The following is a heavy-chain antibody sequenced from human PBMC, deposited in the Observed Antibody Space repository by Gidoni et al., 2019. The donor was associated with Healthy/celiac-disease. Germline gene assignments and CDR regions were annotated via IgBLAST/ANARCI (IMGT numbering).Heavy chain of an antibody. Sequence: QVQLQESGPGLVNTSETLSLPCTSSGCSISSYYWSWIRQPPGKVLEWIGYIYYSGSTNYNPSLKSRVTISVDTSKNQFSLKLSSVTAADTAVYYCARRVVTTGYNWFDPWGQGTLVTVSS. V-gene: IGHV4-59*08. J-gene: IGHJ5*02. CDR3: ARRVVTTGYNWFDP. CDR1: GCSISSYY. CDR2: IYYSGST. D-gene: IGHD2-21*02.